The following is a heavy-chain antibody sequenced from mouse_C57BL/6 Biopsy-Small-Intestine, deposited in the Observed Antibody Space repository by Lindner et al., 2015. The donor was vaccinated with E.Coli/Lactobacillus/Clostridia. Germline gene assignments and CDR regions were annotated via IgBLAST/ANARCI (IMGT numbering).Heavy chain of an antibody. CDR2: IDPEDDET. CDR3: APKFSY. J-gene: IGHJ3*01. V-gene: IGHV14-2*01. Sequence: VQLQESGADLVKPGASVKLSCTASGFNIRDYYIHWVKQRTEQGLEWIGRIDPEDDETKYAPKFQGKATLTADTSSNTVYLQLSSLTFEDTAVYYCAPKFSYWGQGTLVTVSA. CDR1: GFNIRDYY.